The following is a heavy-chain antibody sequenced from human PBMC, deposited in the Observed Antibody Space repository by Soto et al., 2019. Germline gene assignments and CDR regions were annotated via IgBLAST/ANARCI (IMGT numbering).Heavy chain of an antibody. V-gene: IGHV3-30-3*01. CDR3: ARDASDYYDSSGYYFDY. D-gene: IGHD3-22*01. Sequence: QVQLVESGGGVVQPGRSLRLSCAASGFTFSSYAMHWVRQAPGKGLEWVAVISHDGSNKYYADSVKGRFTISRDNSKNTLYLQMNSLSAEDTAVYYCARDASDYYDSSGYYFDYWGQGTLVTVSS. J-gene: IGHJ4*02. CDR1: GFTFSSYA. CDR2: ISHDGSNK.